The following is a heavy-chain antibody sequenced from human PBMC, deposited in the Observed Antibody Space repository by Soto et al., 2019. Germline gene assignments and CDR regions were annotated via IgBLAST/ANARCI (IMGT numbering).Heavy chain of an antibody. CDR1: GFTFSSYG. CDR3: AKELEGAVAWGMDV. CDR2: ISYDGSNK. J-gene: IGHJ6*02. Sequence: QVQLVESGGGVVQPGRSLRLSCAASGFTFSSYGMHWVRQAPGKGLEWVAVISYDGSNKYYADSVKGRFTISRDNSKNTLYLQMNSLRAEDTAVYYCAKELEGAVAWGMDVWGQGTTVTVSS. D-gene: IGHD6-19*01. V-gene: IGHV3-30*18.